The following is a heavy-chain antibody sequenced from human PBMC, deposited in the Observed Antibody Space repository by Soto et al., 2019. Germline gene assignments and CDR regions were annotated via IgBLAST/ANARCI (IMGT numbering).Heavy chain of an antibody. D-gene: IGHD6-19*01. J-gene: IGHJ4*01. Sequence: PGWSLRLSCAASGFTFSSYSMNWVRQAPGKGLEWVSYISSSSSTIYYADSVKGRFTISRDNAKNSLYLQMNSLRDEDTAVYYCERDAAAAPMIAVAGPGCLDHWGHGTMVTVSS. V-gene: IGHV3-48*02. CDR3: ERDAAAAPMIAVAGPGCLDH. CDR1: GFTFSSYS. CDR2: ISSSSSTI.